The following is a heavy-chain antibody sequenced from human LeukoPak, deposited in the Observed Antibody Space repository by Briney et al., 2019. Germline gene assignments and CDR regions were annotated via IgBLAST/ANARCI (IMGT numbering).Heavy chain of an antibody. Sequence: GALKLLWSASGINLRNHGLHLVRQASGQGLGWVAFIRSDGINNYQADSVKGRITISRDNSKNTLYLQMNSLRPEDTAVYYCAKDSDNSGFCFDYWGQGTLVTVSS. CDR1: GINLRNHG. CDR2: IRSDGINN. CDR3: AKDSDNSGFCFDY. V-gene: IGHV3-30*02. J-gene: IGHJ4*02. D-gene: IGHD3-22*01.